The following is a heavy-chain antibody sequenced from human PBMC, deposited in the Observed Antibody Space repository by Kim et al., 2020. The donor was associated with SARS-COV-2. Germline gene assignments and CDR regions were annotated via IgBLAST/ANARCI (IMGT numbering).Heavy chain of an antibody. D-gene: IGHD3-9*01. J-gene: IGHJ5*02. Sequence: ASVKVSCKASGYTFTSYAMHWVRQAPGQRLEWMGWINAGNGNTKYSQKFQGRVTITRDTSASTAYMELSSLRSEDTAVYYCARSHAAYDILTGYYRIILDWFDPWGQGTLVTVSS. CDR1: GYTFTSYA. CDR3: ARSHAAYDILTGYYRIILDWFDP. CDR2: INAGNGNT. V-gene: IGHV1-3*01.